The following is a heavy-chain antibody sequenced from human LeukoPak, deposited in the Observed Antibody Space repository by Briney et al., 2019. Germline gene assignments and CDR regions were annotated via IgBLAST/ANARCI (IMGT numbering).Heavy chain of an antibody. J-gene: IGHJ6*03. CDR1: GGSFSGYY. CDR3: ARKVRGVIRLRSYYYYYMDV. CDR2: INHSGGT. V-gene: IGHV4-34*01. D-gene: IGHD3-10*01. Sequence: PSETLSLTCAVYGGSFSGYYWSWIRQPPGKGLEWIGEINHSGGTNYNPSLKSRVTISVDTSKNQFSLKLSSVTAADTAVYYCARKVRGVIRLRSYYYYYMDVWGKGTTVTVSS.